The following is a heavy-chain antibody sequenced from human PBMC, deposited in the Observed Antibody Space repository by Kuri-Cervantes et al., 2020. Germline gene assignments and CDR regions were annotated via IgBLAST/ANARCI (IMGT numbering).Heavy chain of an antibody. CDR3: ARDWSTVGGMDV. CDR2: ISSSSSTI. Sequence: GESLKISCTASGFTFGDYAMSWFRQAPGKGLEWVSYISSSSSTIYYADSVKGRFTISRDNAKNSLYLQMNSLRDEDTAVYYCARDWSTVGGMDVWGQGTTVTVSS. D-gene: IGHD4-23*01. V-gene: IGHV3-48*02. CDR1: GFTFGDYA. J-gene: IGHJ6*02.